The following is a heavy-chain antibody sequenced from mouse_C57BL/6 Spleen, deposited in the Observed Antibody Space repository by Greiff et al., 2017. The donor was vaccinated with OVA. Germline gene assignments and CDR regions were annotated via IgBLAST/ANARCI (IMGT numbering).Heavy chain of an antibody. Sequence: EVNVVESGGGLVQPGGSLSLSCAASGFTFTDYYMSWVRQPPGKALEWLGFIRNKANGYTTEYSASVKGRFTISRDNSQSILYLQMNALRAEDSATYYCARYPLHAMDYWGQGTSVTVSS. V-gene: IGHV7-3*01. CDR1: GFTFTDYY. J-gene: IGHJ4*01. CDR2: IRNKANGYTT. CDR3: ARYPLHAMDY.